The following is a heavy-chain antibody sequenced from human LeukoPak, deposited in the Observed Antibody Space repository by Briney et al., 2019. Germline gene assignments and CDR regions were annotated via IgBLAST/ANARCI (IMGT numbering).Heavy chain of an antibody. CDR1: GYTVTSYG. D-gene: IGHD6-13*01. V-gene: IGHV1-18*01. J-gene: IGHJ4*02. CDR2: ISAYNGNT. CDR3: ARDYNGYSSSHNIFDY. Sequence: ASVKVSCKASGYTVTSYGISWVRQAPGQGLEWMGWISAYNGNTNYAQKLQGRVTMTTDTSTSTAYMELRSLRSDDTAVYYCARDYNGYSSSHNIFDYWGQGTLVTVSS.